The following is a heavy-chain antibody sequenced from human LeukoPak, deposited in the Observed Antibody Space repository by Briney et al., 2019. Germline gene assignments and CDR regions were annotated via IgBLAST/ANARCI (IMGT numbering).Heavy chain of an antibody. CDR3: ARPAYGSGSYYLYYFDY. V-gene: IGHV3-7*03. D-gene: IGHD3-10*01. Sequence: GGSLRLSCAASGFTSSSYWMSWVRQDPGKGLEWVANIKQDGSEKYYVDSVKGRFTISRDNAKNSLYLQMNSLRAEDTAVYYCARPAYGSGSYYLYYFDYWGQGTLVTVSS. CDR1: GFTSSSYW. CDR2: IKQDGSEK. J-gene: IGHJ4*02.